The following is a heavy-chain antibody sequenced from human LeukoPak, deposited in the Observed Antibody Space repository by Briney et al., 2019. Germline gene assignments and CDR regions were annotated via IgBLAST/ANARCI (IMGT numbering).Heavy chain of an antibody. J-gene: IGHJ4*02. CDR1: GFTFSSYW. CDR2: ISSSSNVI. CDR3: ARGDPIYDFWGGGDY. Sequence: GGSLRLSCAASGFTFSSYWMSWVRQAPGKGLEWVSYISSSSNVIYYTDSVKGRFTISRDNARNLLSLQMNSLRAEDTAVYYCARGDPIYDFWGGGDYWGQGSLVTVSS. V-gene: IGHV3-48*01. D-gene: IGHD3-3*01.